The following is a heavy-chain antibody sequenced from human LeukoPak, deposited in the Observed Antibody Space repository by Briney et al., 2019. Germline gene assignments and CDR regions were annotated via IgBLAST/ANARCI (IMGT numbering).Heavy chain of an antibody. V-gene: IGHV3-30*02. CDR3: AKVYDILTGLGGY. J-gene: IGHJ4*02. CDR1: GFTFSSYG. D-gene: IGHD3-9*01. Sequence: GGSLRLSCAASGFTFSSYGMHWFRQAPAKGLEWVAFIRYDGSNKYYADSVKGRFTISRDNSKNTLYLQMNSLRAEDTAVYYCAKVYDILTGLGGYWGQGTLVTVSS. CDR2: IRYDGSNK.